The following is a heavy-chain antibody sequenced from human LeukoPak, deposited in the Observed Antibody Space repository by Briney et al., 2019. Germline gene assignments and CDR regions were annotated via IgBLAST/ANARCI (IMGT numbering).Heavy chain of an antibody. CDR3: ARVPERWLQPRTPFRHVDY. Sequence: GGSLRLSCAASGFTFSSYEMNWVRQAPGKGLEWVSYISSSGSTIYYADSVKGRFTISRDNAKNSLYLQMNSLRGEDTAVYYCARVPERWLQPRTPFRHVDYWGQGTLVTVSS. V-gene: IGHV3-48*03. CDR2: ISSSGSTI. D-gene: IGHD5-24*01. J-gene: IGHJ4*02. CDR1: GFTFSSYE.